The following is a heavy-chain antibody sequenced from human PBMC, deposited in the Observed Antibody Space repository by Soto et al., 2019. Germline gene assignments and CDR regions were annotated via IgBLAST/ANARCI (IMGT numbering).Heavy chain of an antibody. V-gene: IGHV4-34*01. Sequence: PSETLSLTCAVYGGSFSGHYWSWIRQPPGKGLEWIGEINHSGSTNYNPSLKSRVTISVDTSKNQFSLKLSSVTAADTAVYYCARGYWSSWSRIIFDYWGQGTLVTVSS. CDR3: ARGYWSSWSRIIFDY. J-gene: IGHJ4*02. CDR2: INHSGST. CDR1: GGSFSGHY. D-gene: IGHD6-13*01.